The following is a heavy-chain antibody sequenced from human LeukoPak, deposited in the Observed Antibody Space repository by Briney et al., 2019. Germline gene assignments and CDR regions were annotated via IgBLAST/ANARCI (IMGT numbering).Heavy chain of an antibody. CDR1: GFTFTNYW. J-gene: IGHJ4*02. V-gene: IGHV3-7*01. CDR2: IKEGGSEK. Sequence: GGSLRLSCAASGFTFTNYWMSWVRQAPGKRLEWVASIKEGGSEKYYVDSVKGRFTISRDNAKNSVYLQMNSLRTEDTAVYYCARGPHWGQGTLVTVSS. CDR3: ARGPH.